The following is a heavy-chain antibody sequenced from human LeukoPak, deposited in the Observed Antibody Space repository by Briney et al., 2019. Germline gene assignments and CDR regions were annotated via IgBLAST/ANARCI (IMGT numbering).Heavy chain of an antibody. Sequence: PGGSLRLSCAASRLTFSTYAMSWVRQAPGKGLEWVSAISGSGGSTYYADSVKGRFTISRDNAKNSLYLQMNSLRAEDTAVYYCARRSSRSFDYWGQGTLVTVSS. D-gene: IGHD2-2*01. CDR2: ISGSGGST. J-gene: IGHJ4*02. CDR1: RLTFSTYA. V-gene: IGHV3-23*01. CDR3: ARRSSRSFDY.